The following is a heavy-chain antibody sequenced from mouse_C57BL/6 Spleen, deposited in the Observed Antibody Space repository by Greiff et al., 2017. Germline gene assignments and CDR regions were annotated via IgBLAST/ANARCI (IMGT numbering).Heavy chain of an antibody. CDR2: IDPSDSYT. CDR1: GYTFTSYW. Sequence: QVQLQQPGAELVMPGASVKLSCKASGYTFTSYWMHWVKQRPGQGLEWIGEIDPSDSYTNYNQKFKGKSTLTVDKSSSTAYMQLSSRTSEDSAGYYCARGGLRRGGYFDYWGQGTTLTVSS. V-gene: IGHV1-69*01. D-gene: IGHD2-2*01. CDR3: ARGGLRRGGYFDY. J-gene: IGHJ2*01.